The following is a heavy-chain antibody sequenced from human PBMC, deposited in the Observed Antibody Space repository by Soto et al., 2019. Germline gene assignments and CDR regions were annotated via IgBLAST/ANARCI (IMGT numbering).Heavy chain of an antibody. CDR3: AREGGNLNSFDP. V-gene: IGHV3-48*02. Sequence: EVQLVESGGGLVQPGGSLRLSCAASGFTFSSYSMNWVRQAPGKGLEWVSYISSSSSTIYYADSVKGRFTISRDNAKKSLYLPMNSLRDEDTAVYYCAREGGNLNSFDPWGQGTLVTVSS. J-gene: IGHJ5*02. CDR1: GFTFSSYS. CDR2: ISSSSSTI. D-gene: IGHD1-26*01.